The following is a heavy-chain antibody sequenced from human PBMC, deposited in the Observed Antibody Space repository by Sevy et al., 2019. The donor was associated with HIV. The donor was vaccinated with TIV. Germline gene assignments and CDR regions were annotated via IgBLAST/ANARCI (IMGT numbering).Heavy chain of an antibody. CDR3: AKGPDYGDYVGWIDP. CDR1: GFTLSSSD. V-gene: IGHV3-23*01. Sequence: GGSLRLSCVASGFTLSSSDMSWVRQAPGKGLEWVSTISGSGDSTYFADSVKGRFTISRDNSKNTLYLQMDSLRAEGTAVYYCAKGPDYGDYVGWIDPWGQGSLVTVSS. J-gene: IGHJ5*02. CDR2: ISGSGDST. D-gene: IGHD4-17*01.